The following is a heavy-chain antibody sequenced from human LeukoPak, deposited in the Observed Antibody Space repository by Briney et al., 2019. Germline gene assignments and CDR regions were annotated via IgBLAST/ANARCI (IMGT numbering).Heavy chain of an antibody. CDR3: AKDPQIAVAGTFDY. V-gene: IGHV3-64*01. J-gene: IGHJ4*02. Sequence: GGSLRLSCAASGFTFNRYSMHWVRQAPGKGLEFVSAISTNGRSTYYANSVKGRLTISRDNSKNTLYLQMGSLRTEDMAVYYCAKDPQIAVAGTFDYWGQGTLVTVSS. CDR2: ISTNGRST. CDR1: GFTFNRYS. D-gene: IGHD6-19*01.